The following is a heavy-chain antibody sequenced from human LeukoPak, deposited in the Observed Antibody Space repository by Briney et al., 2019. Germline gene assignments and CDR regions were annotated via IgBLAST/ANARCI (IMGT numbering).Heavy chain of an antibody. D-gene: IGHD5-18*01. J-gene: IGHJ4*02. Sequence: GPSVKVSCKASGYTFTSYDIHWVPQAAGQGLEWIGWMNPNSGNTVYAQKFQGRVTMTRNTSINTAYMELSSLRSEDRAVYYCARAQTFGYSYGDLDYWGQGTLVTVSS. V-gene: IGHV1-8*01. CDR1: GYTFTSYD. CDR2: MNPNSGNT. CDR3: ARAQTFGYSYGDLDY.